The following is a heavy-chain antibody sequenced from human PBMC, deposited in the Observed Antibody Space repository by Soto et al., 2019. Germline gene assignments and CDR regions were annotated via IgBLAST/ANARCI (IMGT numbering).Heavy chain of an antibody. CDR1: GFTVSSNY. CDR3: AREDGYRGGDAFDI. V-gene: IGHV3-66*01. D-gene: IGHD5-12*01. J-gene: IGHJ3*02. CDR2: IYSGGST. Sequence: EVQLVESGGGLVQPGGSLRLSCAASGFTVSSNYMSWVRQAPGKGLEWVSVIYSGGSTYYADSVKGRFTISRDNSKNTLYHQMNSLRGEDTAVYYWAREDGYRGGDAFDIWGQGTMVTVSS.